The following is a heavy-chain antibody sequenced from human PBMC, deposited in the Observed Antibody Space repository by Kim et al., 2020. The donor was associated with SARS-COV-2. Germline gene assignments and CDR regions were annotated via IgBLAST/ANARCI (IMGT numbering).Heavy chain of an antibody. CDR2: IRSKANSYAT. CDR3: TRLLGREATFDY. V-gene: IGHV3-73*01. D-gene: IGHD2-15*01. CDR1: GFTFSGSA. J-gene: IGHJ4*02. Sequence: GGSLRLSCAASGFTFSGSAMHWVRQASGKGLEWVGRIRSKANSYATAYAASVKGRFTISRDDSKNTAYLQMNSLKTEDTAVYYCTRLLGREATFDYWGQGTLVTVSS.